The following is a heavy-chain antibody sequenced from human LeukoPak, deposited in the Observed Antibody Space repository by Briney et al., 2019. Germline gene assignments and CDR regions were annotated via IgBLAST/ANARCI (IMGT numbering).Heavy chain of an antibody. J-gene: IGHJ6*02. D-gene: IGHD5-12*01. Sequence: VASVKVSCKASGYTFTSYYMHWVRQAPGQGLEWMGIINPSGGSTSYAQKFQGRVTMTRDTSTSTVYMELSSLRSEDTAVYYCARVLAYPTSRGFYYYGMDVWGQGTTVTVSS. CDR2: INPSGGST. CDR1: GYTFTSYY. V-gene: IGHV1-46*01. CDR3: ARVLAYPTSRGFYYYGMDV.